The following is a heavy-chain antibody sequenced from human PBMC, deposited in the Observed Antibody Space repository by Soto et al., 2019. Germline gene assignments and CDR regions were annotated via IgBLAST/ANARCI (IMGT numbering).Heavy chain of an antibody. V-gene: IGHV3-53*01. CDR2: IYSGGST. Sequence: EVQLVESGGGLIQPGGSLRLSCAASGFTVSSNYMSWVRQASGKGLEWVSVIYSGGSTYYADSVKGRFTISRDNSKNTLYLQMNSLRAEDTAVYYCARVQESVAVGWYFDFWGRGTLVTVSS. CDR3: ARVQESVAVGWYFDF. J-gene: IGHJ2*01. CDR1: GFTVSSNY. D-gene: IGHD6-19*01.